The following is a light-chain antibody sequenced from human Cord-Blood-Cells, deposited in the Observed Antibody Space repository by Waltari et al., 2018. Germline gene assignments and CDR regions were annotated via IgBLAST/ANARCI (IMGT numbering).Light chain of an antibody. V-gene: IGLV1-44*01. Sequence: QSVLTQPPSASGTPGQRVTIPCSGSSSNIGSNTVHWYQQLPGTAPKLPIYSNNQRPSGVPDRFSGSKSGTAASLAISGLQSEDEADYYCAAWDDSLNGVVFGGGTKLTVL. CDR3: AAWDDSLNGVV. CDR1: SSNIGSNT. J-gene: IGLJ2*01. CDR2: SNN.